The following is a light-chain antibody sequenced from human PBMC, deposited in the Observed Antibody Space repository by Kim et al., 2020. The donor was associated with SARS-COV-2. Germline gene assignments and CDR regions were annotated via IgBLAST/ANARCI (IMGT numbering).Light chain of an antibody. CDR2: EGN. J-gene: IGLJ3*02. CDR3: CSYAGYTSWV. CDR1: TSDVGAYNL. Sequence: GQSFNISCTGTTSDVGAYNLVSWSQQDPGKGPKLIIYEGNKRPPGVSTRFSGSKSGGWASLTISGLQPEDEADYLCCSYAGYTSWVFGGGTQLTV. V-gene: IGLV2-23*01.